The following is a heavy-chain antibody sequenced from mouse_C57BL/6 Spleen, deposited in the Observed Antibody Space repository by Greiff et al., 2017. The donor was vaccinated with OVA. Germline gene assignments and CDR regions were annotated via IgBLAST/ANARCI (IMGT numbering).Heavy chain of an antibody. J-gene: IGHJ4*01. CDR1: GYAFSSSW. CDR2: IYPGDGDT. Sequence: VQLQQSGPELVKPGASVKISCKASGYAFSSSWMNWVKQRPGQGLEWIGRIYPGDGDTNYNGKVKGKATLTADKSSSTAYMQLSSLTSEDSAVYFCAGGDYYGSSGYAMDYWGQGTSVTVSS. V-gene: IGHV1-82*01. D-gene: IGHD1-1*01. CDR3: AGGDYYGSSGYAMDY.